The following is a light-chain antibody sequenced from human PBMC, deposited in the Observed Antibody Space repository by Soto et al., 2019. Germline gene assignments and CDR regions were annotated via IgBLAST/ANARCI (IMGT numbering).Light chain of an antibody. CDR1: QNVSTY. J-gene: IGKJ3*01. CDR2: DAS. V-gene: IGKV3-11*01. CDR3: QQRTNWLT. Sequence: EIVLTQSPATLSLSPGERATLSCRASQNVSTYLAWYQQKPGQAPRLLIYDASNRATGLPARFSGSGSATDFTLTISSLEPEDFAVYYCQQRTNWLTFGPGTKVDIK.